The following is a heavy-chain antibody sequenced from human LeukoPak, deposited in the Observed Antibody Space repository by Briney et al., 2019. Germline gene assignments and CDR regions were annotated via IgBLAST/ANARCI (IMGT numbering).Heavy chain of an antibody. V-gene: IGHV4-39*07. CDR1: GGFISSSSYY. CDR3: ARAGSGYWFRAFDI. Sequence: SETLSLTCTVSGGFISSSSYYWGWIRQPPGKGLEWIGSIYYSGSTYYNPSLKSRVTISVDRSKNQFSLKLSSVTAADTAVYYCARAGSGYWFRAFDIWGQGTMVTVSS. D-gene: IGHD3-22*01. CDR2: IYYSGST. J-gene: IGHJ3*02.